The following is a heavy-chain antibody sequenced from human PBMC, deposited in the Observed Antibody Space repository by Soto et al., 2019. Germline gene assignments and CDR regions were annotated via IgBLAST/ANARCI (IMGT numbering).Heavy chain of an antibody. CDR3: ARGLDGYNYRGFDY. D-gene: IGHD5-12*01. V-gene: IGHV4-34*01. J-gene: IGHJ4*02. CDR1: GGSFSGYY. CDR2: INHSGST. Sequence: ETLSLTCAVYGGSFSGYYWSWIRQPPGKGLEWIGEINHSGSTNYNPSLKSRVTISVDTSKNQFSLKLSSVTAADTAVYYCARGLDGYNYRGFDYWGQGTLVTVSS.